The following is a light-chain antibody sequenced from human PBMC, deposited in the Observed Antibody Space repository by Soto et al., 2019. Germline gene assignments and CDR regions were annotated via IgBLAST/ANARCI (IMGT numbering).Light chain of an antibody. CDR1: QSISSY. J-gene: IGKJ1*01. V-gene: IGKV1-39*01. CDR2: AAS. Sequence: DIQMTQSPSSLSASSGDRVTITCRASQSISSYLNWYLQKPGRAPQLLIYAASKLQSGVPSRFSGSGSGTDFTLTISSLQADDSATYFCQQSYMTPRTCGQGTKVDI. CDR3: QQSYMTPRT.